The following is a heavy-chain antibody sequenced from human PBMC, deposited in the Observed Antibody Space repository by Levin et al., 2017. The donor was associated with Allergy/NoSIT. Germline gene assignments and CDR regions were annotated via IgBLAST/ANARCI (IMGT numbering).Heavy chain of an antibody. CDR3: VKTMAEYCSGGSCFLAMDV. J-gene: IGHJ6*02. CDR2: ISFDGSQK. CDR1: GFSFSSHA. D-gene: IGHD2-15*01. Sequence: PGGSLRLSCAASGFSFSSHAMHWVRQAPGKGLDWVALISFDGSQKYYADSVKGRFTISRDISNNTLNLEMHSLRAEDTAIYYCVKTMAEYCSGGSCFLAMDVWGQGTTVTVS. V-gene: IGHV3-30*18.